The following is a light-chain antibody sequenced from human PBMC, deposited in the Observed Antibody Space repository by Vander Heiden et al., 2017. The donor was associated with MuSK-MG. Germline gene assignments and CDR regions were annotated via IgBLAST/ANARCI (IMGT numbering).Light chain of an antibody. CDR2: AAS. Sequence: DIQMTHSPSSLSASVGDRVTITCRTSQSISSYLNWYQQKPGKAPKLLIYAASSLQSGVPSRFSGSGYGTDFTLTISSLQPEDFATYYCQQSYSTPPYTFGQGTKLEIK. CDR1: QSISSY. V-gene: IGKV1-39*01. CDR3: QQSYSTPPYT. J-gene: IGKJ2*01.